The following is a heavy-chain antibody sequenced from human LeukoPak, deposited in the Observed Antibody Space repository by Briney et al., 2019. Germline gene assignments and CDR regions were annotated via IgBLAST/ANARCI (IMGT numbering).Heavy chain of an antibody. CDR2: INQDGSEK. V-gene: IGHV3-7*01. J-gene: IGHJ4*02. D-gene: IGHD3-22*01. Sequence: PGGSLRLSCAVSEFTFGNYWMSWVRQAPGKGLEWVANINQDGSEKYYVDSVKGRFTISRDNAKNSLYLQMNSLRAEDTAVYFCVSTMTFDYWGQGTLVTVSS. CDR1: EFTFGNYW. CDR3: VSTMTFDY.